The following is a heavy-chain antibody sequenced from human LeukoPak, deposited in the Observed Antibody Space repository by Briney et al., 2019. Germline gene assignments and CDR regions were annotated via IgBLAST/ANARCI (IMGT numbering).Heavy chain of an antibody. V-gene: IGHV7-4-1*02. Sequence: ASVKVSCKASGYTFTSYAMNWVRQAPGQGLEWMGWINTNTGNPTYAQGFTGWFVFSLDTSVSTAYLQISSLKAEDTAVYYCARGGDIVVVPAAMDYWGQGTLVTVSS. J-gene: IGHJ4*02. D-gene: IGHD2-2*01. CDR1: GYTFTSYA. CDR3: ARGGDIVVVPAAMDY. CDR2: INTNTGNP.